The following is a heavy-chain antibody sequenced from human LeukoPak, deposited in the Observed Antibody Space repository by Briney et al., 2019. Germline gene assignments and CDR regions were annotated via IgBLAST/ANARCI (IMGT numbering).Heavy chain of an antibody. Sequence: SETLSLTCTVSGGSMRSFCWTWIRQTSGKGLDWIGHLCSSGTTTYNPALKSRVTMSLDASKNEFSLKLRSVTAADTAMYYCARDQNTSSYRFYSYMDAWGKGTTVTVSS. J-gene: IGHJ6*03. CDR3: ARDQNTSSYRFYSYMDA. V-gene: IGHV4-59*01. CDR2: LCSSGTT. CDR1: GGSMRSFC. D-gene: IGHD6-6*01.